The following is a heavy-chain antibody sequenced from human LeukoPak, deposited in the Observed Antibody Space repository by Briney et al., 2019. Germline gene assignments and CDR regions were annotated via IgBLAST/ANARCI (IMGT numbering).Heavy chain of an antibody. Sequence: PGGSLRLSCAASGFTSSDYYMSWIRQAPGKGLEWVSYISSSSSYTNYADSVKGRFTISRDNAKNSLYLQMNSLRAEDTAVYYCARAPSPSGFDYWGQGTLVTVSS. CDR2: ISSSSSYT. D-gene: IGHD6-19*01. V-gene: IGHV3-11*05. CDR3: ARAPSPSGFDY. J-gene: IGHJ4*02. CDR1: GFTSSDYY.